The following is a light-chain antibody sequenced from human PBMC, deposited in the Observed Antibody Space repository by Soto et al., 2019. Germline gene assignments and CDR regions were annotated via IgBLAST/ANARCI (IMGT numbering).Light chain of an antibody. CDR1: QSISTY. V-gene: IGKV1-39*01. J-gene: IGKJ4*01. Sequence: DIQMTQSPSSLYASVRDRVTITCRASQSISTYIEWFQQKPGKAPKLLISAASTLESGVPSRFSGSGSGTDFTLTISSLQPEDFATYFCQQSHSVPLTFGGGTKVEI. CDR3: QQSHSVPLT. CDR2: AAS.